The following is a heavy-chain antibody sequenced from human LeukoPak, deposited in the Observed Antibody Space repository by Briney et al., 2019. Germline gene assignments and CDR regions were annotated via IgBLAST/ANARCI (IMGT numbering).Heavy chain of an antibody. CDR1: GYTFTSYA. J-gene: IGHJ3*02. Sequence: ASVKVSCKASGYTFTSYAMNWVRQAPGQGLEWRGWINTNTGNPTYAQCFTGRFVFSLDTSASTAYLQISSLKAEDTAVYYCTRDVDTAMVTPDAFDIWGQGTMVTVSS. V-gene: IGHV7-4-1*02. CDR3: TRDVDTAMVTPDAFDI. CDR2: INTNTGNP. D-gene: IGHD5-18*01.